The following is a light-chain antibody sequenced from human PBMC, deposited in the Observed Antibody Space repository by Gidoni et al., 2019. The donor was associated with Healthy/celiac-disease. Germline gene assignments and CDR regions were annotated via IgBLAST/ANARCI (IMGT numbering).Light chain of an antibody. CDR3: QQSYSTPPA. Sequence: IQMTQSPSSLSASVGDRVTITCRASQSISSYLNWYQQKPGKAPKLLIYAASSLQSGVPSRFSGSGSGTDFTLTISSLQPEDFATYYCQQSYSTPPAFGPXTKVDIK. V-gene: IGKV1-39*01. J-gene: IGKJ3*01. CDR1: QSISSY. CDR2: AAS.